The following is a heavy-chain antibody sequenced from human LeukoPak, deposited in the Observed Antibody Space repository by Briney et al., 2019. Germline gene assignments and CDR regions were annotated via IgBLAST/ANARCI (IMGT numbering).Heavy chain of an antibody. J-gene: IGHJ4*02. Sequence: GASVKVSCKASGYTFTSYGISWVRQAPGQGLEWMGGIIPIFGTANYAQKFQGRVTITTDESTSTAYMELSSLRSEDTAVYYCARNELGSGSYFGYWGQGTLVTVSS. CDR3: ARNELGSGSYFGY. CDR2: IIPIFGTA. D-gene: IGHD3-10*01. CDR1: GYTFTSYG. V-gene: IGHV1-69*05.